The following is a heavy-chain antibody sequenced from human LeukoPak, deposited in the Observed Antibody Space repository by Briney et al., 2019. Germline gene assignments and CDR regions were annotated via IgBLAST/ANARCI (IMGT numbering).Heavy chain of an antibody. CDR1: GYSISSGYY. D-gene: IGHD1-26*01. J-gene: IGHJ6*03. CDR2: IYHSGST. Sequence: SETLSLTCAVSGYSISSGYYWGWIRQPPGKGLEWIGSIYHSGSTFYNPSLMGRITISVDTSKNQFSLKLSSVPAADTAVYYCAGYSGSYYRYYYYMDVWGKGTTVTVSS. V-gene: IGHV4-38-2*01. CDR3: AGYSGSYYRYYYYMDV.